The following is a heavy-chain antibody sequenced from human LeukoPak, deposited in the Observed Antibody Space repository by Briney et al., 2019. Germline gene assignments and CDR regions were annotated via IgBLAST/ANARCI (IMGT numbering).Heavy chain of an antibody. J-gene: IGHJ1*01. CDR2: IYYSGST. CDR3: ATYSSSWYGYFQH. Sequence: SETLSLTCTVSGGSISSSSYYWGWIRQPPGKGLEWIGSIYYSGSTYYHPSLKSRVTISVDTSKNQFSLKLSSVTAADTAVYYCATYSSSWYGYFQHWGQGTLVTVSS. D-gene: IGHD6-13*01. CDR1: GGSISSSSYY. V-gene: IGHV4-39*07.